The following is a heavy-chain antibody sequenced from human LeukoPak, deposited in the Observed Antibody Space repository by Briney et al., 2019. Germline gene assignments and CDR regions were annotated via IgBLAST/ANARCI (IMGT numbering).Heavy chain of an antibody. J-gene: IGHJ4*02. Sequence: GSLRLSCAASGFTFRSYSMNWIRQPPGKGLEGIGEINHRGSTNYNPSLKSRVTISVDTAKNQFSLTLSSVTAADTAVYYCARGTKYYGSGSYYNRRPFDYWGQGTLVTVSS. CDR3: ARGTKYYGSGSYYNRRPFDY. CDR1: GFTFRSYS. D-gene: IGHD3-10*01. CDR2: INHRGST. V-gene: IGHV4-34*01.